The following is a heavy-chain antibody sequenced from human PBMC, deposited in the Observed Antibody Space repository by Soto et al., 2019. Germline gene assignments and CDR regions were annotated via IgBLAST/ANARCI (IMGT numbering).Heavy chain of an antibody. CDR1: GDTFNSYV. J-gene: IGHJ4*02. CDR3: ARESLGAKGADH. V-gene: IGHV1-69*17. D-gene: IGHD3-16*01. Sequence: QVQLVQSGAEVKRPGSSVKVSCESSGDTFNSYVISWVRQAPGQGLEWMGGIIPIIGVPHYAQKFQGRVTISALSSTCTAYMEFSNLGLEDTALDYCARESLGAKGADHWGQGNLVTVSS. CDR2: IIPIIGVP.